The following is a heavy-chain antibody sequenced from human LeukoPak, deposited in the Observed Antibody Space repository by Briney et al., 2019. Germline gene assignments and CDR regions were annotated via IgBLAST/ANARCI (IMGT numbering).Heavy chain of an antibody. J-gene: IGHJ4*02. CDR1: GYTFTGYY. V-gene: IGHV1-2*02. Sequence: ASVKVSCKASGYTFTGYYMHWVRQAPGQGLEWMGWINPDSGGTNYAQKFQGRVTMTRDTSISTAYMELSRLRSDDTAVYYCARDFGVVIINFDYWGQGTLVTVSS. CDR2: INPDSGGT. D-gene: IGHD3-3*01. CDR3: ARDFGVVIINFDY.